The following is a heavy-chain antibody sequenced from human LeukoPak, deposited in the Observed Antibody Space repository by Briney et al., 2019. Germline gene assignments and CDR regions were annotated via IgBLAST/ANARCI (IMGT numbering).Heavy chain of an antibody. J-gene: IGHJ6*03. D-gene: IGHD4-23*01. CDR2: ISGSGGST. Sequence: PGGSLRLSCAASGFTFSSYAMSWVRQAPGKGLEWVSAISGSGGSTYYADSVKGRFTISRDNSKNTLYLQMNSLRAEDTAVYYCAKVFSAYGGNSGYYYYMDVWGKGTTVTVSS. V-gene: IGHV3-23*01. CDR1: GFTFSSYA. CDR3: AKVFSAYGGNSGYYYYMDV.